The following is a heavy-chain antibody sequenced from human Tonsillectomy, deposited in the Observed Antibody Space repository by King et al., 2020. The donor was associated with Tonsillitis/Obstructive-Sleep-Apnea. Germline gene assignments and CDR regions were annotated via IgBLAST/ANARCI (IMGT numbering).Heavy chain of an antibody. Sequence: VQLVESGGGLVRPGGSLRLSCAASGFTFSDYYMSWIRQAPGKGLEWVSYIGTSVSTIYYADSVKGRFTISRDNAQNSLYLQMNSLRAEDTAVYYCAGGYSSSWSSRYYYYMDVWGKGTTVTVS. V-gene: IGHV3-11*01. J-gene: IGHJ6*03. CDR2: IGTSVSTI. CDR1: GFTFSDYY. CDR3: AGGYSSSWSSRYYYYMDV. D-gene: IGHD6-13*01.